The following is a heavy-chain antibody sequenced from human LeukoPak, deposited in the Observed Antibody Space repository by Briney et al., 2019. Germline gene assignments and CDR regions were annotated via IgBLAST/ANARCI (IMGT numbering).Heavy chain of an antibody. V-gene: IGHV1-18*01. CDR1: GYTFTSYG. J-gene: IGHJ6*02. CDR3: AGGRPHKGMDV. CDR2: ISACNGNT. D-gene: IGHD3-16*01. Sequence: ASVTLSCKASGYTFTSYGISWVRQAPGQGLEWMGWISACNGNTNYTQKLQGRVTITTDTSTSTAYMELRSLRSDDTAVYYCAGGRPHKGMDVWGQGTTVTVSS.